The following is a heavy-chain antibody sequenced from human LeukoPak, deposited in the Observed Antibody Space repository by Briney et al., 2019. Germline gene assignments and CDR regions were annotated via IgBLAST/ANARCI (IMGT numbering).Heavy chain of an antibody. D-gene: IGHD3-9*01. Sequence: SSETLSLTCAVYGGSFSGYYWSWIRQPPGKGLEWIGEINHSGSTNYNPSLKSRVTISVDTSKNQFSLKLSSVTAADTAVYYCARRRTYYDRYYYYYTDVWGKGTTVTISS. V-gene: IGHV4-34*01. J-gene: IGHJ6*03. CDR2: INHSGST. CDR3: ARRRTYYDRYYYYYTDV. CDR1: GGSFSGYY.